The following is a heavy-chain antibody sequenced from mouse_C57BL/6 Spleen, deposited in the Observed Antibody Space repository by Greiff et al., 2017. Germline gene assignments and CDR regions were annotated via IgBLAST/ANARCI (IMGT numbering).Heavy chain of an antibody. CDR2: IDPENGDT. CDR1: GFNIKDDY. J-gene: IGHJ4*01. D-gene: IGHD2-4*01. Sequence: VQLQQSGAELVRPGASVKLSCTASGFNIKDDYMHWVKQRPEQGLEWIGWIDPENGDTEYASKFQGKATITADTSSNTAYLQLSSLTSEDTAVYYCTTPFYDYDRDYAMDYWGQGTSVTVSS. CDR3: TTPFYDYDRDYAMDY. V-gene: IGHV14-4*01.